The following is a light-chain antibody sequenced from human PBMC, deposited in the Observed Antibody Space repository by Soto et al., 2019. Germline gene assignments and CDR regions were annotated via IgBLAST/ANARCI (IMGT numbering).Light chain of an antibody. V-gene: IGKV4-1*01. J-gene: IGKJ2*01. CDR2: WAS. Sequence: DIVMTQSPESLAVSLGERATINCKSSQSILSRSNSKNFLAWYQQKPGQPPKLLFYWASTRESGVPGRFSGSGSGADFTLTTSSLQAEDVAVYYCQQYYSTPYTFGQGTKLEIK. CDR1: QSILSRSNSKNF. CDR3: QQYYSTPYT.